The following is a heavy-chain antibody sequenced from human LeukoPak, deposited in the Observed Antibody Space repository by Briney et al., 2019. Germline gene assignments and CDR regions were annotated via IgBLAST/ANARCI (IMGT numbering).Heavy chain of an antibody. V-gene: IGHV1-8*01. CDR2: MNPNSGNT. CDR3: ARGGILSNWFDP. J-gene: IGHJ5*02. Sequence: SSVKVSCKASGYTFTSYDINWVRQATGQGLEWMGWMNPNSGNTGYAQKFQGRVTMTRNTSISTAYMELSSLRSEDTAVYYCARGGILSNWFDPWGQGTLVTVSS. CDR1: GYTFTSYD.